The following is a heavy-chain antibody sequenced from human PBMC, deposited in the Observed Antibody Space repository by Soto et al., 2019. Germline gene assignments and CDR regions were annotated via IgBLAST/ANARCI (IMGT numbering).Heavy chain of an antibody. CDR1: GGSISSYY. CDR2: IYYSGST. Sequence: SETLSLTCTVSGGSISSYYWSWIRQPPGKGLEWIGYIYYSGSTNYNPSLKSRVTISVDTSKNQFSLKLSSVTAADTAVYYCERLRLGIAVAGTGEYYYYGMDVWGQGTTVIVSS. V-gene: IGHV4-59*01. J-gene: IGHJ6*02. CDR3: ERLRLGIAVAGTGEYYYYGMDV. D-gene: IGHD6-19*01.